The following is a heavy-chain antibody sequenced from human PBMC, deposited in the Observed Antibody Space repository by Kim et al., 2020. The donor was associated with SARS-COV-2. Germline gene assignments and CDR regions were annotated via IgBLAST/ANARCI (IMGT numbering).Heavy chain of an antibody. J-gene: IGHJ6*02. CDR3: VRGAGPERVRAAYYYGLDV. CDR1: GFTLSDHY. D-gene: IGHD6-19*01. V-gene: IGHV3-72*01. Sequence: GGSLRLSCAASGFTLSDHYMDWVRQAPGKGLEWVGRSRNKANSYTTEYGASVKGRFIVSRDDSQKSLYLQMNSLKIEDTAVYYCVRGAGPERVRAAYYYGLDVWGPGTTVTVSS. CDR2: SRNKANSYTT.